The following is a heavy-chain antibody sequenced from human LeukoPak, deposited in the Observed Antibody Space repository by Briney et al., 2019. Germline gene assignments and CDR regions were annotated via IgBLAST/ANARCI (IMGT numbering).Heavy chain of an antibody. CDR2: IWYDESNE. CDR3: ARSPEPFDYGPYNWFDP. D-gene: IGHD4-17*01. CDR1: GFTFSTYV. Sequence: GGSLRLSCAASGFTFSTYVMHWVRQAPGKELEWVALIWYDESNEYYADSVKGRFTVSRDNSRSTMYLQMNSLRAEDTAVYYCARSPEPFDYGPYNWFDPWGQGTRVTVSS. V-gene: IGHV3-33*01. J-gene: IGHJ5*02.